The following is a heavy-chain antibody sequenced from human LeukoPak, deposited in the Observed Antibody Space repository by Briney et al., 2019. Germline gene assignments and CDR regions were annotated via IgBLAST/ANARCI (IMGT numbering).Heavy chain of an antibody. V-gene: IGHV4-34*01. CDR2: INHSGST. J-gene: IGHJ4*02. CDR1: GGSFSGYY. Sequence: SETLSLTCAVYGGSFSGYYWSWIRQPPGKGLEWIGEINHSGSTNYNPSLKSRVTMSVDTSKNQFSLKLSSVTAADTAVYYCAREIVLVAPPGGFDFWGQGTLVTVSS. D-gene: IGHD2-15*01. CDR3: AREIVLVAPPGGFDF.